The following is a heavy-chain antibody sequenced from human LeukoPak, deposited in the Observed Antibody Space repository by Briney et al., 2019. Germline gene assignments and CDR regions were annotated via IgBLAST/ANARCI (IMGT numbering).Heavy chain of an antibody. V-gene: IGHV4-61*08. Sequence: SETLSLTCTVSGGSISSGDYYWSWIRQPPGKGLEWIGYIYYSGSTNYNPSLKSRVTISVDTSKNQFSLKLSSVTAADTAVYYCARDFSGGSYYGYWGQGTLVTVSS. D-gene: IGHD1-26*01. CDR3: ARDFSGGSYYGY. CDR2: IYYSGST. CDR1: GGSISSGDYY. J-gene: IGHJ4*02.